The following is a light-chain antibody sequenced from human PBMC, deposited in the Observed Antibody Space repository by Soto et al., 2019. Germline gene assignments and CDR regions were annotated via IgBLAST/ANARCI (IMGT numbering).Light chain of an antibody. V-gene: IGLV3-21*01. Sequence: SYELTQSPSVSVAPGQTATITCGGNNIGSKSVNWYQHKAGQAPVLVMSYDSDRPSGIPERFSGSNSGNTATLTLSRVESGDEADYYWQVWDTSNDHHVFGSGTKVTVL. CDR2: YDS. CDR3: QVWDTSNDHHV. J-gene: IGLJ1*01. CDR1: NIGSKS.